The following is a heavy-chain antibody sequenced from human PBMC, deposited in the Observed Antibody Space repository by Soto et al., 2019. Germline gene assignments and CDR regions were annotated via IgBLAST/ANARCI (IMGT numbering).Heavy chain of an antibody. D-gene: IGHD2-2*01. CDR1: GVSIGSSGPY. CDR3: ARDQVPAALFGWFDP. J-gene: IGHJ5*02. V-gene: IGHV4-61*08. CDR2: IYYSGST. Sequence: PSETLSLTCTVSGVSIGSSGPYWSWIRQPPGKGLEWIGYIYYSGSTNYTHSLKSRVTISVDTSKNQFSLKLSSVTAADPALYYCARDQVPAALFGWFDPWGRGTLFTVSS.